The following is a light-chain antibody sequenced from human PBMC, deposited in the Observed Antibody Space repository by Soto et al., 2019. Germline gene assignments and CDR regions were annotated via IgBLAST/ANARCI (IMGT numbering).Light chain of an antibody. CDR3: ISYADRDNFPYG. CDR1: SSDVGAYNY. Sequence: QSVLTQPPSASGPPGQSVTISCTGTSSDVGAYNYVSWYQQHPGKAPKLMISEVTKRPSGVPDRFSGSKSGNTASLTVSGLQAEDEAVYFCISYADRDNFPYGLGTGSMVTDL. V-gene: IGLV2-8*01. CDR2: EVT. J-gene: IGLJ1*01.